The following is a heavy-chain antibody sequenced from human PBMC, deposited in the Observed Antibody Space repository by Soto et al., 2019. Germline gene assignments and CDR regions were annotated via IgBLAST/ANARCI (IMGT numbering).Heavy chain of an antibody. D-gene: IGHD5-12*01. V-gene: IGHV3-30-3*01. CDR1: GFTFSSYA. CDR3: AREDGYNLDY. CDR2: ISYDGSNK. Sequence: QVQLVESGGGVVQPGRSLRLSCAASGFTFSSYAMHWVRQAPGKGLEWVAVISYDGSNKYYADSVKGRFTISRDNSKNARYLQMNSLRAEDTAVYYWAREDGYNLDYWGQGPLVTVSS. J-gene: IGHJ4*02.